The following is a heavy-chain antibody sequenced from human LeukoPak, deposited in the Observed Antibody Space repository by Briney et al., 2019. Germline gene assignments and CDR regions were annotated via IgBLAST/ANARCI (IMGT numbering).Heavy chain of an antibody. CDR2: ISSRSSNK. J-gene: IGHJ4*02. V-gene: IGHV3-48*01. D-gene: IGHD3-3*01. Sequence: GGSLRLSCAASGFTFSSYNMKWVRQAPGKGREWVSYISSRSSNKYYADSVKGRFTISRDNAKNSLYLQMTSLRAEDTAVYYCARAWEWLPYYFDYWGQGTLVTVSS. CDR3: ARAWEWLPYYFDY. CDR1: GFTFSSYN.